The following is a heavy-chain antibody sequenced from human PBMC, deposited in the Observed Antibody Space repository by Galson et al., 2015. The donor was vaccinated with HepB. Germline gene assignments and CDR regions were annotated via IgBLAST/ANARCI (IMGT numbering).Heavy chain of an antibody. V-gene: IGHV1-69*06. D-gene: IGHD4-17*01. J-gene: IGHJ5*02. Sequence: SVKVSCKASGGTFSSYAISWVRQAPGQGLEWMGGIIPIFGTANYAQKFQGRVTITADKSTSTAYMELSSLRSEDTAVYYCARGGADYGDYPVLPNWFDPWGQGTLVTVSS. CDR2: IIPIFGTA. CDR3: ARGGADYGDYPVLPNWFDP. CDR1: GGTFSSYA.